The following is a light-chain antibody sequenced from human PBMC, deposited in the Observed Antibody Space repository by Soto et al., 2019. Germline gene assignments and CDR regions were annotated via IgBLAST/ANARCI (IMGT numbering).Light chain of an antibody. Sequence: EIVMTHAPATLSVSRGERATRSCRASQSVTSNLAWYQQKPGQAPRLLIYGASTRATGIPARFSGSGSGTEFTLTISSLQSEDYAVYYCQQYNTWPRTFGQGTKVDIK. J-gene: IGKJ1*01. CDR1: QSVTSN. V-gene: IGKV3-15*01. CDR3: QQYNTWPRT. CDR2: GAS.